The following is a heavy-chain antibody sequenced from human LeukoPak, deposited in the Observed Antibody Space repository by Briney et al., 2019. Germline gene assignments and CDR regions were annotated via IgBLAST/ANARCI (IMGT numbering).Heavy chain of an antibody. J-gene: IGHJ3*02. Sequence: SETLSLTCTVSGGSISSSSYYWGWIRQPPGKGLEWIGSIYYSGSTYYNPSLKSRVTISVDTSKNQFSLKLSSVTAADTAVYYCARDLAYSSSSHDAFDIWGQGTMVTVSS. CDR2: IYYSGST. CDR1: GGSISSSSYY. V-gene: IGHV4-39*02. D-gene: IGHD6-6*01. CDR3: ARDLAYSSSSHDAFDI.